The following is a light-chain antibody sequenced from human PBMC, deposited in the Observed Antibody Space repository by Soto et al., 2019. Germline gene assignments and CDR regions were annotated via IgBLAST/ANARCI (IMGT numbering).Light chain of an antibody. CDR2: EGS. V-gene: IGLV2-23*03. CDR1: SSDVGTYNL. J-gene: IGLJ2*01. Sequence: QSALTQPASVSGSPGQSITISCTGTSSDVGTYNLVSWYQQHPGKAPKLMIYEGSKRPSGVSNRCSGSKSGNTASLTISGLQAEDEADYYCCSYAGISTFVVFGGGTKVTVL. CDR3: CSYAGISTFVV.